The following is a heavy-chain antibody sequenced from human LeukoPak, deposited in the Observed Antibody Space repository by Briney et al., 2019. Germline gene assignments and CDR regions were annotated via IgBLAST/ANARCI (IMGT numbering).Heavy chain of an antibody. CDR3: ARRLNYYDSSGYHDAFDI. Sequence: PGGSLRLSCAASGFTVSSNYMSWVRQAPGKGLEWVSAISGSGGSTYYADSVKGRFTISRDNSKNTLYLQMNSLRAEDTAVYYCARRLNYYDSSGYHDAFDIWGQGTMVTVSS. CDR1: GFTVSSNY. J-gene: IGHJ3*02. D-gene: IGHD3-22*01. CDR2: ISGSGGST. V-gene: IGHV3-23*01.